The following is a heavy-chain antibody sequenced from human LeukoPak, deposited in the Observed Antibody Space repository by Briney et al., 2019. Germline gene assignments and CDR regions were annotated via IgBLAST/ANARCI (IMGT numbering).Heavy chain of an antibody. CDR3: ASTGYSSGNDY. D-gene: IGHD6-25*01. J-gene: IGHJ4*02. V-gene: IGHV1-69*15. CDR2: IIPIFGIA. Sequence: WASVKVSCKASGGTFSSYAISWVRQAPGQGLEWMGRIIPIFGIANYAQKFQGRVTITADESTSTAYMELSSLRSEDTAVYHCASTGYSSGNDYWGQGTLVAVSS. CDR1: GGTFSSYA.